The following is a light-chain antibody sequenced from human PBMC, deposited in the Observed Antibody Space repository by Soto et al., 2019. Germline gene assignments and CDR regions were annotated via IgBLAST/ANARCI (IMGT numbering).Light chain of an antibody. CDR3: SSYVNYNTFVI. CDR2: EVS. CDR1: SRDIGGYNY. J-gene: IGLJ2*01. V-gene: IGLV2-14*01. Sequence: QSALTQPASVSWSPGQSITISCTGTSRDIGGYNYFSWHQQHPGKAPKVIITEVSNRPSGVSDRFSGSKSGNTASLTISGLQAEDEADYYCSSYVNYNTFVIFGGGTKLTV.